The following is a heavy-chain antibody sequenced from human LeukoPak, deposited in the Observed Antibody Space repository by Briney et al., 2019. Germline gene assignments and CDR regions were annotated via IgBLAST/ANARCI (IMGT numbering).Heavy chain of an antibody. V-gene: IGHV1-18*01. CDR3: ARDHTTTPQLSSAEFDY. D-gene: IGHD2-2*01. J-gene: IGHJ4*02. CDR2: ISAYDGNT. Sequence: ASVKVSCKASGYTFTSYGISWVRQAPGQGLEWMGWISAYDGNTNYAQKLQGRVTMTTDTSTSTAYMELRSLRSDDTAVYYCARDHTTTPQLSSAEFDYWGQGTLVTVSS. CDR1: GYTFTSYG.